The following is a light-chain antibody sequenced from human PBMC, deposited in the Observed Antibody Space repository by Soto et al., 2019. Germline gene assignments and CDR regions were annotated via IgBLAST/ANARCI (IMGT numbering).Light chain of an antibody. CDR1: SSDVGGYNY. Sequence: QSALTRPASGSGSPGQASTISCTGTSSDVGGYNYVSWYQQHPGKAPKLMIYDVSNRPSGVSNRFSGSKSGNTASLTISGLQAEDEADYYCSSYTSSSTPIYVFGAGTKVTVL. CDR2: DVS. J-gene: IGLJ1*01. CDR3: SSYTSSSTPIYV. V-gene: IGLV2-14*01.